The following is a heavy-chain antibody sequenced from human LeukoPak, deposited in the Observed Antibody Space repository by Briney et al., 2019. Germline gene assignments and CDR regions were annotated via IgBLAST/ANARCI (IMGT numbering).Heavy chain of an antibody. V-gene: IGHV3-23*01. J-gene: IGHJ4*02. Sequence: SGGSLRLSCVASGFTFSNYAMSWARQAPGKGLEWVSAITGSGGITYYADSVKGRFTISRDNSKNTLYLQMNSLRAEDTAVYYCAKWGDYDVLTGYYDPDYWGQGTLVTVSS. D-gene: IGHD3-9*01. CDR3: AKWGDYDVLTGYYDPDY. CDR1: GFTFSNYA. CDR2: ITGSGGIT.